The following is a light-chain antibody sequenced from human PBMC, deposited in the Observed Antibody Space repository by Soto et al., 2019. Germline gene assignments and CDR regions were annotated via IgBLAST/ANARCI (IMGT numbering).Light chain of an antibody. CDR1: QSVSITS. CDR2: VTS. V-gene: IGKV3-20*01. J-gene: IGKJ5*01. CDR3: QEYGRSPIT. Sequence: EIVLTQSPGTLSLSPGERAALSCRASQSVSITSLAWYQQKPGQAPRLLLYVTSNRATAIPDRFSGSGSGTDFSLTISRLEPEDFAVYYCQEYGRSPITFGQGTRLEIK.